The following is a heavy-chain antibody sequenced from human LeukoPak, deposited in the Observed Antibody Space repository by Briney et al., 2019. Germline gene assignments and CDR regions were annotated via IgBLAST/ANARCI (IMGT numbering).Heavy chain of an antibody. D-gene: IGHD3-10*01. CDR3: ARDQAYYYGWYFDP. CDR1: GGSISSYY. Sequence: SETLSLTCTVSGGSISSYYWSWIRQPPGKGLEWIRYIYYSGSTNYNPSLKSRVTISVDTSKNQFSLKLSSVTAADTAVYYCARDQAYYYGWYFDPWGRGTLVTVSS. V-gene: IGHV4-59*01. J-gene: IGHJ2*01. CDR2: IYYSGST.